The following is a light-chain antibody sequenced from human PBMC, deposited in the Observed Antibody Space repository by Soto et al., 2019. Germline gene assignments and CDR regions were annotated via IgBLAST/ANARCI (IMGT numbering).Light chain of an antibody. V-gene: IGLV2-8*01. CDR2: EVS. CDR1: SSDVGGYNY. Sequence: QSALTQPPSASGSPGQSVTISCTGTSSDVGGYNYVSWYQQHPGKAPKLMLYEVSKRPSGVPDRFSGSKSVNTASLTVSGLQAEDEADYYGSSYAGSNNVVFGGGTQLTVL. J-gene: IGLJ2*01. CDR3: SSYAGSNNVV.